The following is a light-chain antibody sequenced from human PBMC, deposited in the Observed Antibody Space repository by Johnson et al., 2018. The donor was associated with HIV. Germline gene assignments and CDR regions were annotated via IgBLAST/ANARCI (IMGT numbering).Light chain of an antibody. V-gene: IGLV1-51*02. CDR3: GTWDSSLSATV. Sequence: QSVLTQPPSVSAAPGQKVTISYSGSSSNIGNNYVSWYQQLPGTAPKLLIYENNKRPSGIPDRFSDSKSGTSATLGITGLQTGDEADYYCGTWDSSLSATVFGTGTKVTVL. CDR1: SSNIGNNY. CDR2: ENN. J-gene: IGLJ1*01.